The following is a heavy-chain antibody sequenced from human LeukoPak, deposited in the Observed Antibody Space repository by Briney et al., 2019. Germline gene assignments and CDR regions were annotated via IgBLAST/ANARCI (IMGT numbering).Heavy chain of an antibody. CDR3: ARPQYSSGWYFAFDY. Sequence: SQTLFLTCTVSGGSISSSSYYWGWIRQPPGKGLEWIGSIYYSGSTYYNPSLKSRVTISVDTSKNQCSLKLSSVTAADTAVYYCARPQYSSGWYFAFDYWGQGTLVTVSS. V-gene: IGHV4-39*01. CDR1: GGSISSSSYY. D-gene: IGHD6-19*01. J-gene: IGHJ4*02. CDR2: IYYSGST.